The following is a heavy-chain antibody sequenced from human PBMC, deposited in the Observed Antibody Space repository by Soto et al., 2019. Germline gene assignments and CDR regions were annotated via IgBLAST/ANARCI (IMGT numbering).Heavy chain of an antibody. Sequence: GESLKISCKGSGYSFTSYWISWVRQMPGKGLEWMGRIDPSDSYTNHSPSFQGHVTISADKSISTAYLQWSSLKASDTAMYYCARRYCGGDCNYYYYGMDVWGQGTTVTVSS. CDR3: ARRYCGGDCNYYYYGMDV. J-gene: IGHJ6*02. V-gene: IGHV5-10-1*01. CDR1: GYSFTSYW. D-gene: IGHD2-21*02. CDR2: IDPSDSYT.